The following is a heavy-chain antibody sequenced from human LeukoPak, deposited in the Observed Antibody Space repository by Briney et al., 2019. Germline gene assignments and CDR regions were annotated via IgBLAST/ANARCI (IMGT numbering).Heavy chain of an antibody. CDR2: ISDSSAM. V-gene: IGHV3-48*01. J-gene: IGHJ4*02. D-gene: IGHD5-12*01. Sequence: GGSLRLSCAASGFTFSNYNMKWVRQAPGNGMEWVSYISDSSAMYYADSVRGRFTISRENDKNSLFLQMNSLRAEDTAVYYCARDGGYSGYDADCSGQGTLVTVSS. CDR3: ARDGGYSGYDADC. CDR1: GFTFSNYN.